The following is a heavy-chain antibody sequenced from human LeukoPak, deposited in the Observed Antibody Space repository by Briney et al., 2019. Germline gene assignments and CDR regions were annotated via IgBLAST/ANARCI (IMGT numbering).Heavy chain of an antibody. CDR2: IYYSGST. D-gene: IGHD5-12*01. CDR3: ARVSKIVATINDFNWFYYGMDV. V-gene: IGHV4-59*01. CDR1: GGSISSYY. J-gene: IGHJ6*02. Sequence: PSETLSLTCTVSGGSISSYYWSWIRQPPGKGLGWIGYIYYSGSTNYNPSLKSRVTISVDTSKNQFSLKLSSVTAADTAVYYCARVSKIVATINDFNWFYYGMDVWGQGTTVTVSS.